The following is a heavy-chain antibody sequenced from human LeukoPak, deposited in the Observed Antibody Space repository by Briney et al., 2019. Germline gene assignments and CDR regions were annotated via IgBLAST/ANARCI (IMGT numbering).Heavy chain of an antibody. CDR3: AKLPGVVVPAAIVWFDP. V-gene: IGHV3-23*01. Sequence: GGSLRLSCAASGFTFSSYAMSWVRQAPGKGLEWVSAISGSGGSTYYPDSVKGRFTISRDNSKNTLYLQMNSLRAEDTAVYYCAKLPGVVVPAAIVWFDPWGQGTLVTVSS. CDR1: GFTFSSYA. CDR2: ISGSGGST. D-gene: IGHD2-2*02. J-gene: IGHJ5*02.